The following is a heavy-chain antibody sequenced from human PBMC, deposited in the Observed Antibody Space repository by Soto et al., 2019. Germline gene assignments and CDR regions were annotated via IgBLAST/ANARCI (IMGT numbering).Heavy chain of an antibody. D-gene: IGHD5-12*01. CDR3: ARGKDGSIDY. V-gene: IGHV6-1*01. Sequence: SQTLSLTCAVSGDSVSSNSDTWNWIRQSPSRGLEWLGRTYYRSKWYNEYAVSVKSRVTISPDTSKNQFSLQLSSVTPEDTAVYYCARGKDGSIDYWGQGTLVTVSS. CDR2: TYYRSKWYN. CDR1: GDSVSSNSDT. J-gene: IGHJ4*02.